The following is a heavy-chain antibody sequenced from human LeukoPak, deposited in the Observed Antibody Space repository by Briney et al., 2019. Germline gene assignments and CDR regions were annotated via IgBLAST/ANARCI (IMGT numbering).Heavy chain of an antibody. CDR2: ISYDGSNK. V-gene: IGHV3-30-3*01. CDR1: GFTFSSSA. CDR3: ARDRDSSGWYEGFDY. Sequence: GRSLRLSCAASGFTFSSSAMHWVRQAPDKGLEWVAVISYDGSNKYYADSVKGRFTISRDNSKNTLYLQMNSLRADDTAVYYCARDRDSSGWYEGFDYWGQGTLVTVSS. D-gene: IGHD6-19*01. J-gene: IGHJ4*02.